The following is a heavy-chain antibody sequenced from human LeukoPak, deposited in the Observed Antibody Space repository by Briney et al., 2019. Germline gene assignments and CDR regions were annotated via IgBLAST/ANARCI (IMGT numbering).Heavy chain of an antibody. CDR1: GFTFSSYA. CDR2: ISVRGGST. J-gene: IGHJ4*02. CDR3: AKFLPTHIVVANYYFNY. V-gene: IGHV3-23*01. D-gene: IGHD2-21*01. Sequence: GGSLRLSCAASGFTFSSYAMSWVSQAPGKGLEWVSAISVRGGSTYYADSVKGRFTISRDNSKNTLYLQMNNLRADDTAVYYCAKFLPTHIVVANYYFNYWGQGTLVTVSS.